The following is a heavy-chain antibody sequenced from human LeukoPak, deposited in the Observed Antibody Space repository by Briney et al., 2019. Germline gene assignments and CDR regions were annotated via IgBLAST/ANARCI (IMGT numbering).Heavy chain of an antibody. V-gene: IGHV3-9*01. Sequence: AVGSLRLSCAPSGFTFYDYTMHGVPRAPGEGLVCGSRISCNKGSIDYTHSVKVRFTISRDNPKNSLYLHMNSQSAADTALYYFGKEQGAQNHFDYWGQGTLVTVSS. D-gene: IGHD1-26*01. CDR1: GFTFYDYT. CDR3: GKEQGAQNHFDY. CDR2: ISCNKGSI. J-gene: IGHJ4*02.